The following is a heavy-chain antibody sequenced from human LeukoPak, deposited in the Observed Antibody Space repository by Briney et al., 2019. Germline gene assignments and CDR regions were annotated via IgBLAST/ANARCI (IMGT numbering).Heavy chain of an antibody. Sequence: ASVKVSCKASGYTFTSYGISWVRQAPRQGLEWMGWISAYNGNSNYAQMLEGRVTMTTDTSTSTAYMELRSLRSDDTAVYYCARGVCTNGVCYTLGGDDAFDIWGQGTMVTVSS. J-gene: IGHJ3*02. D-gene: IGHD2-8*01. CDR1: GYTFTSYG. V-gene: IGHV1-18*01. CDR3: ARGVCTNGVCYTLGGDDAFDI. CDR2: ISAYNGNS.